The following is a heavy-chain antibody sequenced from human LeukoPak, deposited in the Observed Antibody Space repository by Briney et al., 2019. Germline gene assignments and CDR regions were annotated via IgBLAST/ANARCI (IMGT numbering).Heavy chain of an antibody. D-gene: IGHD3-22*01. Sequence: GRSLRLSCAASGFTFDDYAMHWVRQAPGKGLEWVSGISWNSGSMGYADSVKGRFTISRDNAKNSLYLQMNSLRAEDTALYYCAKDRSLATQSVVADYWGQGTLVTVSS. CDR1: GFTFDDYA. J-gene: IGHJ4*02. V-gene: IGHV3-9*01. CDR2: ISWNSGSM. CDR3: AKDRSLATQSVVADY.